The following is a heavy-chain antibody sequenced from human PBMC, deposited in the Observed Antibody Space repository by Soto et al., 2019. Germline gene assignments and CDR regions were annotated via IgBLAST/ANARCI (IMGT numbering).Heavy chain of an antibody. Sequence: QVQLQESGPGLVKPSQTLSLTCTVSGGSISSGGYYWTWIRQHPGKGLEWIGYIYYSGSTYYNPSLKSRVTISVDTSKNQYSLKLSSVTAADTAVYYSARVRYCSGGSCYPRFDPWGQGTLVTVSS. CDR1: GGSISSGGYY. CDR3: ARVRYCSGGSCYPRFDP. J-gene: IGHJ5*02. D-gene: IGHD2-15*01. V-gene: IGHV4-31*03. CDR2: IYYSGST.